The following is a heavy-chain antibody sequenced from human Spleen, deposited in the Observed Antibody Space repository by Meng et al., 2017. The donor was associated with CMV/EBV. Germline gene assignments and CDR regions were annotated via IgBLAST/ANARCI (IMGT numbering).Heavy chain of an antibody. V-gene: IGHV4-59*01. CDR3: ARVTSLGAFDI. D-gene: IGHD2-21*02. J-gene: IGHJ3*02. CDR2: IYYSGTT. CDR1: GASISTSY. Sequence: SETLSLTCTASGASISTSYWTWIRQPPGKGLEWIGYIYYSGTTNYKPSLRSRVTISVDTSKNQFTLKLNSVTAADTAMYFCARVTSLGAFDIWGQGTMVTVS.